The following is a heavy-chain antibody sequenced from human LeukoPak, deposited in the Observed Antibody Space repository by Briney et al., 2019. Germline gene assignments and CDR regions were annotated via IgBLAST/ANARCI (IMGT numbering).Heavy chain of an antibody. CDR1: GGSISSYY. J-gene: IGHJ3*02. V-gene: IGHV4-59*08. Sequence: PSETLSLTCTVSGGSISSYYWSWIRQPPGKGLGWIGYIYYSGSTNYNPSLKSRVTISVDTSKNQFSLKLSSVTAADTAVYYCARHGVYSSGWTDAFDIWGQGTMVTVSS. D-gene: IGHD6-19*01. CDR3: ARHGVYSSGWTDAFDI. CDR2: IYYSGST.